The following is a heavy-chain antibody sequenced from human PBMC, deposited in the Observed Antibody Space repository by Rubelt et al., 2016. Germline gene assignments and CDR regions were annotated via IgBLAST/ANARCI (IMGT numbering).Heavy chain of an antibody. D-gene: IGHD6-6*01. J-gene: IGHJ4*02. CDR3: ARDLGSEYSTTYYWAY. V-gene: IGHV3-48*01. CDR1: SYS. Sequence: SYSMNWVRQAPGKGLEWIAYISSTSGTLSYAASVKGRFTVARDNAINSMYLQMRSLRAEDTALFYCARDLGSEYSTTYYWAYWGQGTLVTVSS. CDR2: ISSTSGTL.